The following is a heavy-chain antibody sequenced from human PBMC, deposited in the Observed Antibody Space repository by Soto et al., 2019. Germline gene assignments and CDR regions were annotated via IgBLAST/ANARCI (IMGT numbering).Heavy chain of an antibody. J-gene: IGHJ1*01. CDR2: INGDRTIT. CDR3: VRDFR. Sequence: EVQLVESGGGLVQPGGSLRLSCAASGFTFTNLWIYWVRQTPEKGLVWVAGINGDRTITAYADSVKGRFTISRDNAKSTLYLQMNSLTIEDTALYYCVRDFRWGQGTLVAVSS. CDR1: GFTFTNLW. V-gene: IGHV3-74*01.